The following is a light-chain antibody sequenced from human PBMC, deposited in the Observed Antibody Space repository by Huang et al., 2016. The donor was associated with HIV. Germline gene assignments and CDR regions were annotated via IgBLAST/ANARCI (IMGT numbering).Light chain of an antibody. J-gene: IGKJ4*01. CDR2: GAS. CDR1: QSVLYSSNNKNF. Sequence: DIVMTQSPDSLAVSLGERATINCKSSQSVLYSSNNKNFLAWYQQKPGKPPKLLMSGASTRESGVPDRFSGSGSGTDFTLTISSLQAEDVAVYYCQQYYSAPPTFGGGTKVEIK. CDR3: QQYYSAPPT. V-gene: IGKV4-1*01.